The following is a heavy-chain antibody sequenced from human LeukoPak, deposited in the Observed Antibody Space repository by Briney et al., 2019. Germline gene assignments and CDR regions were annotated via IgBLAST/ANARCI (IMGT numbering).Heavy chain of an antibody. CDR2: TYYRSKWYN. J-gene: IGHJ4*02. CDR3: ARDQGGSYYFDY. V-gene: IGHV6-1*01. CDR1: GDSVSSNSAT. Sequence: SQTLSLTSAISGDSVSSNSATWNWIRQSPSRGLEWLGRTYYRSKWYNDYAVSVKSRITINPGTSKNQFSLHLNSVTPEDTAVYYCARDQGGSYYFDYWGQGTLVTVSS. D-gene: IGHD1-26*01.